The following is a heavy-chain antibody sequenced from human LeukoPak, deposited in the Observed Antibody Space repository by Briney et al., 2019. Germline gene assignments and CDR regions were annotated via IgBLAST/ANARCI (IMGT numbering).Heavy chain of an antibody. J-gene: IGHJ4*02. CDR3: AKDSYFDY. CDR2: ISYDGSNK. V-gene: IGHV3-30*18. CDR1: GFTFSSYG. Sequence: GGSLRLSCAASGFTFSSYGMHWVRQAPGKGLEWVAVISYDGSNKYYADSVKGRFTISRDNSKNTLYLQMNSPRAEDTAVYYCAKDSYFDYWGQGTLVTVSS.